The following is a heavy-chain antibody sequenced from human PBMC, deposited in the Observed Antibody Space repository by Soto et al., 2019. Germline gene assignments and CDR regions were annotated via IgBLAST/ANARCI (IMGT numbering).Heavy chain of an antibody. Sequence: QVQLVQSGAEVKRPGASVKVSCKASGYTFTGNYLHWVRQAPGQGLEWMGWINPNTGVTHYAQNFQGWVTMTRDTSTSTAYMELRSLKSDDTAVYYCAREFTSSRFDYWGQGSLVTVPS. D-gene: IGHD2-2*01. V-gene: IGHV1-2*04. J-gene: IGHJ4*02. CDR2: INPNTGVT. CDR3: AREFTSSRFDY. CDR1: GYTFTGNY.